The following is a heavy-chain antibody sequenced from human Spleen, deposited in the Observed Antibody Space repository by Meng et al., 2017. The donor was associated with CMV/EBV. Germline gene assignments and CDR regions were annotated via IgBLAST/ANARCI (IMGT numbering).Heavy chain of an antibody. J-gene: IGHJ4*02. CDR2: ITIGSHYI. CDR1: GFTFSDYY. D-gene: IGHD3-3*01. V-gene: IGHV3-11*06. Sequence: GESLKISCAASGFTFSDYYMSWIRQAPGKGLEWVSSITIGSHYIYYADSVKGRFTVSRDNAKNSLFLQMNSLRPEGTAIYYCASADYDFWSGLIWGQGTLVTVSS. CDR3: ASADYDFWSGLI.